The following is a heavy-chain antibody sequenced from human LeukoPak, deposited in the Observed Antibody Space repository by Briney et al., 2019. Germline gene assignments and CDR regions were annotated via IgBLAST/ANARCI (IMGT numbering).Heavy chain of an antibody. Sequence: GGSLRLSCAASGFTFDDYAMHWVRQAPGKGLEWVSLISWDGGSTYYADSVKGRFTISRDNSKNSLYLQMNSLRAEDTALYYCAKVAGTTDAFDIWGQGTMVTVSS. V-gene: IGHV3-43D*04. J-gene: IGHJ3*02. CDR2: ISWDGGST. CDR3: AKVAGTTDAFDI. D-gene: IGHD4-17*01. CDR1: GFTFDDYA.